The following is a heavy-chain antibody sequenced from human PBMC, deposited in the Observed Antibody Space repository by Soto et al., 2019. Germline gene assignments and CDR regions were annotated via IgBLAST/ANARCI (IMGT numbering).Heavy chain of an antibody. V-gene: IGHV1-69*12. Sequence: QVQLVQSGAEVKKPGSSVKVSCKASGGTFSGYAITWVRQAPGRGLEWMGGIIPIFGTANYAQKFQGRVTITADETTSTAYMELSSLRSEDTAVYYCARDRGPSSGYYPYWFDPWGQGTLVTVSS. J-gene: IGHJ5*02. CDR3: ARDRGPSSGYYPYWFDP. CDR1: GGTFSGYA. CDR2: IIPIFGTA. D-gene: IGHD3-22*01.